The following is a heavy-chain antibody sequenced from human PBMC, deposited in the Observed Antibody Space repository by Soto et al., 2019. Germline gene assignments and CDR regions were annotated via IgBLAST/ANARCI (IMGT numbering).Heavy chain of an antibody. CDR3: ARADSSSWPYYYYGMDV. V-gene: IGHV4-30-4*02. D-gene: IGHD6-13*01. Sequence: SETLSLTCTVSGVSISSGDYYWSWIRQPPGKGLEWIGYIYYSGSTNYNPSLKSRVTISVDTSKNQFSLKLSSVTAADTAVYYCARADSSSWPYYYYGMDVWGQGTTVTVSS. CDR2: IYYSGST. CDR1: GVSISSGDYY. J-gene: IGHJ6*02.